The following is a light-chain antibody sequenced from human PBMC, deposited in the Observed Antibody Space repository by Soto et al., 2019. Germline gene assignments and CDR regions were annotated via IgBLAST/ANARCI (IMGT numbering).Light chain of an antibody. CDR2: GNR. CDR3: QAYDYSLTAFV. J-gene: IGLJ3*02. Sequence: QAVVTQPPSVSGAPGQRVTISCTGNNSNLGAGYDVHWYQQLPGAAPKLVVFGNRNRPSGVPERFSVSKSGTSASLAITGLQAEDEADYYCQAYDYSLTAFVFGGGTKLTVL. CDR1: NSNLGAGYD. V-gene: IGLV1-40*01.